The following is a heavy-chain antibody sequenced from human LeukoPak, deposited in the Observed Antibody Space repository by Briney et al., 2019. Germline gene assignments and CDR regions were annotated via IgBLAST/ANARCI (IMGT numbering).Heavy chain of an antibody. D-gene: IGHD3-22*01. J-gene: IGHJ4*02. V-gene: IGHV3-23*01. CDR2: ISGSGGST. Sequence: PGGSLRLSCAASGFTFSSYAMSWVRQAPGKGLEWVAAISGSGGSTYYADSVKGRFTISRDKSKNTLYLQMNSLRAEDTAVYYCAKPDSSGYYFNFDYWGQGALVTVSS. CDR3: AKPDSSGYYFNFDY. CDR1: GFTFSSYA.